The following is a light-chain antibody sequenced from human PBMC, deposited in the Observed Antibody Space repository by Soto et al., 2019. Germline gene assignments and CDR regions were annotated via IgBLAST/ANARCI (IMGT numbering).Light chain of an antibody. J-gene: IGLJ2*01. CDR1: SSDVGGYNY. V-gene: IGLV2-14*03. CDR3: SSYTTTSNVV. Sequence: QSALTQPASVSGSPGQSITISCTGTSSDVGGYNYVSWYQHHPGKAPKLMIYDVTNRPSGVSNRFSGSKSGNTASLTISGVQSEDEASYYCSSYTTTSNVVFGGGTKLTVL. CDR2: DVT.